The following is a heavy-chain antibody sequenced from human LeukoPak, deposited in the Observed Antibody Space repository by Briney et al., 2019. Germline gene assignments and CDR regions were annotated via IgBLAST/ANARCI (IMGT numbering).Heavy chain of an antibody. CDR1: GLTYNRFT. J-gene: IGHJ4*02. CDR3: AKGQPLGMVRGDPNY. D-gene: IGHD3-10*01. CDR2: ISANGGAT. Sequence: GGSLRLSCAVSGLTYNRFTMSWVRQAPGKGLEWVSTISANGGATYFGDSVQGRFTISRDNSKDTLYLQMNSLRAEDTAVYYCAKGQPLGMVRGDPNYWGQGTLVTVSS. V-gene: IGHV3-23*01.